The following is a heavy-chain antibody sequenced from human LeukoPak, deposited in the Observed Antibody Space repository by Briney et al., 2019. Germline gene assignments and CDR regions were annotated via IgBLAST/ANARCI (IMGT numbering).Heavy chain of an antibody. J-gene: IGHJ4*02. D-gene: IGHD3-10*01. V-gene: IGHV4-59*01. CDR1: GGSISSYY. CDR3: ARDDREGSGFNY. CDR2: IYYSGST. Sequence: RSSETLSLTCTVSGGSISSYYWSWIRQPPGKGLEWIGYIYYSGSTNYNPSLKSRVTISVDTSKNQFSLKLSSVTAADTAVYYCARDDREGSGFNYWGQVTLVTVSS.